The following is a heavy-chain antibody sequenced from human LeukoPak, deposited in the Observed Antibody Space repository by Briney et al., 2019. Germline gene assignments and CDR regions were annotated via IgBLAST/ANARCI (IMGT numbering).Heavy chain of an antibody. D-gene: IGHD3-3*01. CDR2: INHSGST. J-gene: IGHJ3*02. CDR3: ARVQRFLEWLLDDAFDI. V-gene: IGHV4-34*01. Sequence: PSETLSLTCAVYGGSFSGYYWSWIRQPPGKGLEWIGEINHSGSTNYNPSLKSRVTISVDTSKNQFSLKLSSVTAADTAVYYCARVQRFLEWLLDDAFDIWGQGTMVTVSS. CDR1: GGSFSGYY.